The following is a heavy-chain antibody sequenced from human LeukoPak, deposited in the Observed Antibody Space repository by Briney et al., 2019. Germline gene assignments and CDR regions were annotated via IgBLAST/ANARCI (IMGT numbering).Heavy chain of an antibody. CDR1: GLTFSSYS. V-gene: IGHV3-30*03. Sequence: GGSLRLSCAASGLTFSSYSIHWVRQAPGKGLEWVAVISYDGSNKYYADSVKGRFTISRDNSKNTLYLEMNSLRTEDTAVYYCARDFDRYYFDYWGQGTLVTVSS. CDR3: ARDFDRYYFDY. D-gene: IGHD3-9*01. J-gene: IGHJ4*02. CDR2: ISYDGSNK.